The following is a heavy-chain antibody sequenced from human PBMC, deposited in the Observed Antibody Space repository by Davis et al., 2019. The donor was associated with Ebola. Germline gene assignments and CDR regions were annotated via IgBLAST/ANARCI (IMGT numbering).Heavy chain of an antibody. CDR2: VSGSGSST. Sequence: PGGSLRLSCAASGFTFTNYAMSWVRQAPGKGLEWVSSVSGSGSSTYGTDSVKGRFTISRDNSKNTLYLQMHSLRAEDTAVYYCAKGLYCSSSTCHEGGWFGPWGQGTLVTVSS. CDR3: AKGLYCSSSTCHEGGWFGP. V-gene: IGHV3-23*01. CDR1: GFTFTNYA. D-gene: IGHD2-2*01. J-gene: IGHJ5*02.